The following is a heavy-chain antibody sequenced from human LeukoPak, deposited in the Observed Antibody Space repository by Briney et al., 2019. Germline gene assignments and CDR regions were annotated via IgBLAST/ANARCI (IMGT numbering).Heavy chain of an antibody. CDR2: ISSGGSYI. Sequence: GGSLRLSCAASGFTFSDYTINWVRQAPGKGLEWVSSISSGGSYIYYADSVKGRFTISRDNAKNSLYLQMNSLRAEHTAVFYCARGGLYSTGWYVVYWGQGTLVTVSS. D-gene: IGHD6-19*01. CDR3: ARGGLYSTGWYVVY. V-gene: IGHV3-21*01. CDR1: GFTFSDYT. J-gene: IGHJ4*02.